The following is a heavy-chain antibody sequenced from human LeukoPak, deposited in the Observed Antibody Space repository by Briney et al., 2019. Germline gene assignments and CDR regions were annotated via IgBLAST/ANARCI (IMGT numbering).Heavy chain of an antibody. CDR2: FDPEDGET. CDR3: AKYRTTSAPPRNFDY. CDR1: GYTLTELS. D-gene: IGHD1-14*01. V-gene: IGHV1-24*01. J-gene: IGHJ4*02. Sequence: ASVKVSCKVSGYTLTELSMHWVRQAPGKGLEWMGGFDPEDGETIYAQKFQGRVTMTEDTSTDTAYMELSSLRSEDTAVYYCAKYRTTSAPPRNFDYWGQGTLVTVSS.